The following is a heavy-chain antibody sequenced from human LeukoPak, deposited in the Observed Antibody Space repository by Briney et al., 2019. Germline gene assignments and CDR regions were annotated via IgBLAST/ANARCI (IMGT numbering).Heavy chain of an antibody. J-gene: IGHJ4*02. V-gene: IGHV3-30*03. CDR2: ISYDGSNK. CDR1: GFTLSSFG. CDR3: APLRSNYDILTASDPN. D-gene: IGHD3-9*01. Sequence: GGSLRLSCAASGFTLSSFGMHWVRQAPGKGLEWVAVISYDGSNKYYADSVKDRFTISRDNSKNTLYLQMNSLRAEDTAVYYCAPLRSNYDILTASDPNWGQGTLVTVSS.